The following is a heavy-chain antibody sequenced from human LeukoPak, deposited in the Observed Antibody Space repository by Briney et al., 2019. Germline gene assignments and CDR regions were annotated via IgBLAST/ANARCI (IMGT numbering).Heavy chain of an antibody. CDR2: ISSSSSYI. V-gene: IGHV3-21*01. CDR3: ARLTPYASGSIIDY. CDR1: GFTFSTYS. D-gene: IGHD3-10*01. Sequence: GESLRLSCAASGFTFSTYSMNWVRQAPGKGLEWVSSISSSSSYIYYADSVKGRFTISRDNAKNSLYLQMNSLRADDTAVYYCARLTPYASGSIIDYWGQGILVTVSS. J-gene: IGHJ4*02.